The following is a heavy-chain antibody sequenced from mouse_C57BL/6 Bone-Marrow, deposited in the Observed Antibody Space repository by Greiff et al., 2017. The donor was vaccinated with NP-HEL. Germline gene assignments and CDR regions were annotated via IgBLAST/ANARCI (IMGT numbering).Heavy chain of an antibody. CDR2: ISSGGSYT. Sequence: EVKLEESGGDLVKPGGSLKLSCAASGFTFSSYGMSWVRQTPDKRLEWVATISSGGSYTYYPDSVKGRFTISRDNAKNTLYLQMSSLKSEDTAMYYCARRVYPDYFDYWGQGTTLTVSS. J-gene: IGHJ2*01. CDR1: GFTFSSYG. CDR3: ARRVYPDYFDY. V-gene: IGHV5-6*02.